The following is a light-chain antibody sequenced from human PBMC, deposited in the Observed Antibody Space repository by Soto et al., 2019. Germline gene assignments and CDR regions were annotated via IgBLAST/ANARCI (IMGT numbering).Light chain of an antibody. Sequence: DIQMTQSPSTLSASVGDRVTITCRASQSVGRSLAWYQQQRGKAPKLLIYGVSTLDIGVPSRFSGFGSGTEFTISISRLQPGDFGTYYGQQFYKGWTFGQGTRV. CDR2: GVS. CDR3: QQFYKGWT. J-gene: IGKJ1*01. CDR1: QSVGRS. V-gene: IGKV1-5*01.